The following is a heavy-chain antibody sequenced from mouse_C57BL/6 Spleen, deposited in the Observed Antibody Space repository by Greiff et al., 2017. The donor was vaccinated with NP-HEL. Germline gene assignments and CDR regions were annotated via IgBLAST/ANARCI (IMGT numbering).Heavy chain of an antibody. V-gene: IGHV1-62-2*01. CDR3: ARHAVTGTYYCDY. CDR1: GYTFTEYT. CDR2: FYPGRGSI. Sequence: VMLVESGAELVKPGASVKLSCKASGYTFTEYTIHWVKQRSGQGLEWIGWFYPGRGSIRYNEQFMDKAPLTADNSSSTVYMELSRLTSEDSAVYICARHAVTGTYYCDYWGQGTTLTVSS. D-gene: IGHD4-1*01. J-gene: IGHJ2*01.